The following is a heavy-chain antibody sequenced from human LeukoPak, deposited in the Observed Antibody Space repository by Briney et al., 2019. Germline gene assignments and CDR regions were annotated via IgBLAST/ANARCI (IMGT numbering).Heavy chain of an antibody. V-gene: IGHV1-46*01. Sequence: ASVKVSCKASGYTFTSYYMHWVRQAPGQGLEWMGIINPSGGSTSYAQKFQGRVTMTRDMSTSTVYMELSSLRSEDTAVYYCARVETEGRPLLGKGFYYMDVWGKGTTVTVSS. CDR1: GYTFTSYY. J-gene: IGHJ6*03. D-gene: IGHD1-26*01. CDR2: INPSGGST. CDR3: ARVETEGRPLLGKGFYYMDV.